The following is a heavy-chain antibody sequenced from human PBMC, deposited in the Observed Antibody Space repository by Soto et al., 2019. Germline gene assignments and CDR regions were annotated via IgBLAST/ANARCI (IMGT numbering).Heavy chain of an antibody. CDR3: ARRGTYSSGWDY. V-gene: IGHV1-2*02. CDR2: INPNSGGT. Sequence: ASVKVSCKASGYTFTGYYMHWVRQAPGQGLEWMGWINPNSGGTNYAQKFQGGVTMTRDKSITTAYLQWSSLKASDTAMYYCARRGTYSSGWDYWGQGTLVTVSS. CDR1: GYTFTGYY. J-gene: IGHJ4*02. D-gene: IGHD6-19*01.